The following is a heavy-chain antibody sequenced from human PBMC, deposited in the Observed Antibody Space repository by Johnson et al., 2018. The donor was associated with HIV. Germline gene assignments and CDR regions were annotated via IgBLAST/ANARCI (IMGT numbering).Heavy chain of an antibody. J-gene: IGHJ3*02. CDR2: ISSNGVRT. D-gene: IGHD3-9*01. Sequence: VQLVESGGGLVQPGGSLRLSCAASGFTFSTYAMYWVRQAPGKGLEYVSGISSNGVRTYYANSVKDRFTVSRDSSNNTLYLQMGSLRDEDMAVYYCTRGIPNLPMTGPRGFDIWGQGTMVTVSS. CDR3: TRGIPNLPMTGPRGFDI. CDR1: GFTFSTYA. V-gene: IGHV3-64*01.